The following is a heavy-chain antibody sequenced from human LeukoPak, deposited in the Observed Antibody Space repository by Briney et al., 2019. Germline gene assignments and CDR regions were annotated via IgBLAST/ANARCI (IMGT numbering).Heavy chain of an antibody. CDR1: GFSFSSYW. J-gene: IGHJ5*02. V-gene: IGHV3-74*01. CDR3: ARDIGATNWFDP. CDR2: INSDGRST. Sequence: GGSLRLSCAASGFSFSSYWMHWVRQAPGKGLVWVSRINSDGRSTSYADSVKGRFTISRDNAKNTLYLQMNSLRAEDTAVYYCARDIGATNWFDPWGQGTLVTVSS. D-gene: IGHD1-26*01.